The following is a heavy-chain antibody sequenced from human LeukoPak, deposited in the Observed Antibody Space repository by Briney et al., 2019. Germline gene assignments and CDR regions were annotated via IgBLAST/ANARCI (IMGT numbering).Heavy chain of an antibody. CDR1: GGSISSSSYY. V-gene: IGHV4-39*07. CDR3: ARSPSATYYYGMDV. J-gene: IGHJ6*02. Sequence: ASETLSLTCTVSGGSISSSSYYWGWIRQPPGKGLEWIGSIYYSGSTYYNPSLKSRVTISVDTSKNQFSLKLSSVTAADTAVYYCARSPSATYYYGMDVWGQGTTVTVSS. CDR2: IYYSGST. D-gene: IGHD3-3*01.